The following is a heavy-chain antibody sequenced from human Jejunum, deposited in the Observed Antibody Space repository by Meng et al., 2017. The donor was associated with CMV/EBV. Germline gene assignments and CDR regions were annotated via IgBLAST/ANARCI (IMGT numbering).Heavy chain of an antibody. D-gene: IGHD2-15*01. CDR2: ISGDGGSP. CDR1: FTSHA. V-gene: IGHV1-18*01. J-gene: IGHJ5*02. CDR3: ATDQPHCSSGNCGEWFDT. Sequence: FTSHAISWVRQAPGQGLEWMGCISGDGGSPKYAQNVQDRFIMSTDTSTSTVSMEMRSLRADDTAMYYCATDQPHCSSGNCGEWFDTWGQGTLVTVSS.